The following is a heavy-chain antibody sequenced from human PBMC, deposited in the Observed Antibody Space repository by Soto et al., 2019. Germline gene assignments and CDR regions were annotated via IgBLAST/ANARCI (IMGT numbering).Heavy chain of an antibody. CDR1: GFTFSRYW. Sequence: EVQLVESGGGLVQPGGSLRLSCAASGFTFSRYWMYWVRQAPGKGLVWVSRINGDGSSTTYADSVKGRFTISRDNANNTLHLQMNSLRAGDTGLYYCESLGGTSRLWYFDLWGRGTLVTVSS. V-gene: IGHV3-74*01. J-gene: IGHJ2*01. CDR2: INGDGSST. CDR3: ESLGGTSRLWYFDL. D-gene: IGHD1-26*01.